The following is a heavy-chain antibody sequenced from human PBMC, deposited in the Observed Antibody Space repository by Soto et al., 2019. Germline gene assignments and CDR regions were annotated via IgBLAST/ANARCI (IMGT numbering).Heavy chain of an antibody. CDR2: IWPGDSDT. CDR3: VRTPTGRDGYNYFDY. J-gene: IGHJ4*02. D-gene: IGHD5-12*01. CDR1: GYSFTSYW. Sequence: PGESLKISCKGSGYSFTSYWIGWVRQMPGKGLEWMGIIWPGDSDTRYSPSFQGQVTISADKSIITAYLQWSGLKASDTAMYYCVRTPTGRDGYNYFDYWGQGTLVTVSS. V-gene: IGHV5-51*01.